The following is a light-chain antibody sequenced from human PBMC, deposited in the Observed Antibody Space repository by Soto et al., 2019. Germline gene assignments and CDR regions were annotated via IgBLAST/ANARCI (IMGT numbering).Light chain of an antibody. J-gene: IGKJ1*01. CDR3: TQRSNWWT. CDR1: QSVSSY. Sequence: EIVLTQSPATLSLSPGERATLSCRASQSVSSYLAWYQQKPGQAPRLLIYDASNRATGIPARFSGSGSGTDFTINISSLEPEDFAVYSCTQRSNWWTFGQGTKVEIK. CDR2: DAS. V-gene: IGKV3-11*01.